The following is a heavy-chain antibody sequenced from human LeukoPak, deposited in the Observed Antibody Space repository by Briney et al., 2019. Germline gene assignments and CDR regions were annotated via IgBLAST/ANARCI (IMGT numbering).Heavy chain of an antibody. CDR1: AYSISDGFL. V-gene: IGHV4-38-2*02. CDR2: IYHSGTT. CDR3: TRLSHVAGAPKVSWFDP. J-gene: IGHJ5*02. D-gene: IGHD1-26*01. Sequence: PSGTLSLTCTVSAYSISDGFLWGWIRQPPGKGLEWIGSIYHSGTTYCNPSLKSRVTMSEDTSKNQFSLKLSSVTAADTAVYYCTRLSHVAGAPKVSWFDPWGQGTLVTVSS.